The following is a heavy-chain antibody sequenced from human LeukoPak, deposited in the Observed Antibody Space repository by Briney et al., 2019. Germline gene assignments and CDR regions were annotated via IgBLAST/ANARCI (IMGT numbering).Heavy chain of an antibody. Sequence: PGGSLRLSCAASGFTFSSYGMHWVRQAPGKGLEWVAFIRYDGSNKYYADSVKGRFTISRDNSKNTLYLQMNSLRAEETALYYCARRKKEYCGGDLCPGYFDYWGQGTLVTVSS. V-gene: IGHV3-30*02. D-gene: IGHD2-21*02. CDR1: GFTFSSYG. J-gene: IGHJ4*02. CDR2: IRYDGSNK. CDR3: ARRKKEYCGGDLCPGYFDY.